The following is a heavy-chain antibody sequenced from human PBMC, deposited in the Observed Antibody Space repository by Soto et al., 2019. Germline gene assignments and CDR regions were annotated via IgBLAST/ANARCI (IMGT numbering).Heavy chain of an antibody. D-gene: IGHD3-16*02. CDR2: IYYSGST. Sequence: SETLPLTCTVSGGSISSYYWSWIRQPPGKGLEWIGYIYYSGSTNYNPSLKSRVTISVDTSKNQFSLKLSSVTAADTAVYYCARVYRNWFDPWGQGTLVTVSS. CDR1: GGSISSYY. CDR3: ARVYRNWFDP. J-gene: IGHJ5*02. V-gene: IGHV4-59*01.